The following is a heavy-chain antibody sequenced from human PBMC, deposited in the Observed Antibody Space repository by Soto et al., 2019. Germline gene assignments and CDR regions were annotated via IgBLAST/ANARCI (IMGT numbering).Heavy chain of an antibody. CDR3: ARESSYSFDY. D-gene: IGHD2-21*01. Sequence: SETLSLTCTVSGGSISSGGYHWNWIRHHPGKGLEWIGYIFYTGSTYYNPSLRSRVTISVDTSKNEFSLNLTSVTAADTAVYYCARESSYSFDYWGQGAPVTVSS. CDR2: IFYTGST. J-gene: IGHJ4*02. V-gene: IGHV4-31*03. CDR1: GGSISSGGYH.